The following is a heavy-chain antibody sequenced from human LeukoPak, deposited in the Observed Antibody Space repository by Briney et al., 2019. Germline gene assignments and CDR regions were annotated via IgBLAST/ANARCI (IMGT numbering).Heavy chain of an antibody. CDR3: ARGNYYDSSGYYH. J-gene: IGHJ5*02. CDR1: GYTFTGYY. CDR2: INPNSGGT. V-gene: IGHV1-2*02. D-gene: IGHD3-22*01. Sequence: GASVKVSCKASGYTFTGYYMHWVRQAPGQGLEWMGWINPNSGGTNYAQKFQGRVTMTRGTSISTAYMEQSRLRSDDTAVYYCARGNYYDSSGYYHWGQGTLVTVSS.